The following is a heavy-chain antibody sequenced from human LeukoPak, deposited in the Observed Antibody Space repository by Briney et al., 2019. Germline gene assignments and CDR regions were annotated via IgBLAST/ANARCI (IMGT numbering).Heavy chain of an antibody. J-gene: IGHJ3*02. CDR2: IYYTGNT. CDR1: GDSITGYY. D-gene: IGHD3-10*01. Sequence: SETLSRTCSVSGDSITGYYWGWIRQPPGKGLERIGNIYYTGNTYYNSSLNSRVTISLDTSKNQFSLTLLSMTAADTAAYYCTKSDGYGLIRICGRGTMVTVSS. V-gene: IGHV4-59*12. CDR3: TKSDGYGLIRI.